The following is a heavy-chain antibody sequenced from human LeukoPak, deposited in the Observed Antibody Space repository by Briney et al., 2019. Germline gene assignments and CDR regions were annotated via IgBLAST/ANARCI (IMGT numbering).Heavy chain of an antibody. J-gene: IGHJ5*02. Sequence: GGSLRLSCAASGFTFDDYAMHWVRQAPGKGLERVSGISWNSGSIVYADSVKGRFTISRDNSKNTLYLQMNSLRAEDTAVYYCAKSDIIVVSDAKGNWFDPWGQGSLVTVSS. D-gene: IGHD2-2*01. CDR1: GFTFDDYA. CDR2: ISWNSGSI. V-gene: IGHV3-9*01. CDR3: AKSDIIVVSDAKGNWFDP.